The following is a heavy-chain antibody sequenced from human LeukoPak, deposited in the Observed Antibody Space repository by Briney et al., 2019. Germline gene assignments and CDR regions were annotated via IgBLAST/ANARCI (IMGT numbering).Heavy chain of an antibody. CDR1: GYTLTGYY. D-gene: IGHD6-19*01. J-gene: IGHJ6*03. Sequence: ASVKVSCKASGYTLTGYYMHWVRQAPGQALEWMGWINPNSGGTNYAQKFQGRVTMTRDTSISTAYMELSRLRSDDTAVYYCARDHSSSGWYYYYYYYMDVWGKGTTVTISS. CDR3: ARDHSSSGWYYYYYYYMDV. V-gene: IGHV1-2*02. CDR2: INPNSGGT.